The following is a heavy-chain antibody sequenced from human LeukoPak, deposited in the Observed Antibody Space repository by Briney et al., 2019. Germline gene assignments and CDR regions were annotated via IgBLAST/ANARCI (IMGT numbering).Heavy chain of an antibody. CDR2: IYSGGST. V-gene: IGHV3-66*01. J-gene: IGHJ4*02. Sequence: GGSLRLSCAASGFSVSSNYMSWVRQAPGKGLEWVSVIYSGGSTYYADSVKGRFTISRDNSKNTLYLQMNSLRAEDTAVYYCAREWDRGVTSPYFDYWGQGTLVTVSS. CDR3: AREWDRGVTSPYFDY. CDR1: GFSVSSNY. D-gene: IGHD1-26*01.